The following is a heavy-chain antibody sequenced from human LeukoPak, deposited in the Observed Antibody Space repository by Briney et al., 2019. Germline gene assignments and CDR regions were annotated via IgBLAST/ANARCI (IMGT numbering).Heavy chain of an antibody. Sequence: GGSLRLSCVASGSTVSSIWVGWVRPAPGQGREWVGNIQPGGTKQYPVDSVKCRFTISRDNARNSLYLQMNSLRVEDSAVYYCAGQHYARFDPWGQGTLVTVSS. J-gene: IGHJ5*02. V-gene: IGHV3-7*01. CDR3: AGQHYARFDP. CDR2: IQPGGTKQ. D-gene: IGHD3-16*01. CDR1: GSTVSSIW.